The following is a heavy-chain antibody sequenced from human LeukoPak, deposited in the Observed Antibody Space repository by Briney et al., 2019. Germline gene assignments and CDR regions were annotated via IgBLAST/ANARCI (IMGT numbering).Heavy chain of an antibody. D-gene: IGHD3-22*01. CDR3: ARGTLPPRTMIVVVQTAYYFDY. J-gene: IGHJ4*02. V-gene: IGHV1-69*05. CDR2: IIPIFGTA. Sequence: GASVKVSCKASGYTFTSYAISWVRQAPGQGLEWMGGIIPIFGTANYAQKFQGRVTITTDESTSTAYMELSSLRSEDTAVYYCARGTLPPRTMIVVVQTAYYFDYWGQGTLVTVSS. CDR1: GYTFTSYA.